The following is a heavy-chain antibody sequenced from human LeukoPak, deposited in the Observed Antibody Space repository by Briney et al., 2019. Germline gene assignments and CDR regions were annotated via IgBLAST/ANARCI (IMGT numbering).Heavy chain of an antibody. J-gene: IGHJ4*02. V-gene: IGHV3-66*01. CDR2: IYSGGST. CDR1: GFTVSSNY. CDR3: ASSTPKYCSGGSCYSY. D-gene: IGHD2-15*01. Sequence: GGSLRLSCAASGFTVSSNYMSWVRQAPGKGLEWVSVIYSGGSTYYADSVKGRFTISRDNSKNTLYLQMNSLRAEDTAVYYCASSTPKYCSGGSCYSYWGQGTLVTVSS.